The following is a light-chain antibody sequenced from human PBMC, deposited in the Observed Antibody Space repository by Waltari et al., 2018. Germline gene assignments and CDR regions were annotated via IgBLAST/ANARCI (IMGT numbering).Light chain of an antibody. CDR2: GAS. V-gene: IGKV3-15*01. CDR3: QQYSDWPLT. CDR1: QSVSSS. J-gene: IGKJ1*01. Sequence: EIVLTQSPGTLSVSPGERATLSCRASQSVSSSLAWYQQKPGQAPRLLIYGASTRATGIPGRFSGSGSGTEFTLTISGLQSEDFAVYHCQQYSDWPLTFGQVTKVEI.